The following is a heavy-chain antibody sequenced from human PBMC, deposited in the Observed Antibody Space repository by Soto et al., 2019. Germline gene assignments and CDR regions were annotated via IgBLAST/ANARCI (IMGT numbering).Heavy chain of an antibody. CDR1: GGSISSSNW. Sequence: SETLSLTCAVSGGSISSSNWWSWVRQPPGKGLEWIGEIYHSGSTNYNPSLKSRVTISVDKSKNQFSLKLSFVTTADTAVYYCARDRITIFGVVTGPRDYYYCGMDVWGQGTTVTVSS. CDR3: ARDRITIFGVVTGPRDYYYCGMDV. D-gene: IGHD3-3*01. J-gene: IGHJ6*02. CDR2: IYHSGST. V-gene: IGHV4-4*02.